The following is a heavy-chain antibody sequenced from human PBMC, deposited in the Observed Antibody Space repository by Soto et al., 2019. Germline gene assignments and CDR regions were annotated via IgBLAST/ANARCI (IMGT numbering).Heavy chain of an antibody. CDR2: IYYSGST. D-gene: IGHD6-6*01. CDR3: ARGGVAARQNYYYYYGMDV. J-gene: IGHJ6*02. V-gene: IGHV4-59*12. CDR1: GGSISSYY. Sequence: SETLSLTCTVSGGSISSYYWSWIRQPPGKGLEWIGYIYYSGSTNYNPSLKSRVTISVDTSKNQFSLKLSSVTAADTAVYYCARGGVAARQNYYYYYGMDVWGQGTTVTVSS.